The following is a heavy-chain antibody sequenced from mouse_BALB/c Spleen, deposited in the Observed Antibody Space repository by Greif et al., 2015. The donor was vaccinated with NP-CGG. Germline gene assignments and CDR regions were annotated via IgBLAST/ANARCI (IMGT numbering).Heavy chain of an antibody. V-gene: IGHV3-8*02. Sequence: VQLQQSGPSLVKPSQTLSLTCSVTGDSITSGYWNWIRKFPGNKLEYMGYISYSGSTYYNPSLKSRISITRDTSKNXYYLQLNSVTTEDTATYYCARFITTATYAMDYWGQGTSVTVSS. CDR3: ARFITTATYAMDY. J-gene: IGHJ4*01. CDR1: GDSITSGY. CDR2: ISYSGST. D-gene: IGHD1-2*01.